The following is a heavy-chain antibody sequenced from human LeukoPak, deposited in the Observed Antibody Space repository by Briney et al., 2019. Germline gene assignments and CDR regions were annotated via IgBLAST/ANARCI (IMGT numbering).Heavy chain of an antibody. V-gene: IGHV1-2*02. CDR1: GYTFTGYY. D-gene: IGHD5-12*01. J-gene: IGHJ4*02. CDR3: ARDSGYDLYYFDY. Sequence: GASVKVSCKASGYTFTGYYMHWVRQAPGQGLEWMGWINPNSGGTNYAQKFQDRVTMTRDTSISTAYMELSRLRSDDTAVYYCARDSGYDLYYFDYWGQGTLVTVSS. CDR2: INPNSGGT.